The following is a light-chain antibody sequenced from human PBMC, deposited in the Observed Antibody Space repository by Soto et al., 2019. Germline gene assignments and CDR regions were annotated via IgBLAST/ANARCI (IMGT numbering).Light chain of an antibody. CDR3: QQYSDWPLT. CDR1: QNIHSN. J-gene: IGKJ4*01. V-gene: IGKV3D-15*01. CDR2: AAS. Sequence: EIVMTQSPATLSVSPGERATLSCRPSQNIHSNLAWYQQRPSQAPRPLIYAASTRAPGIPARFSGNGFGTEFTLTISSLQSEDFAVYYCQQYSDWPLTFGGGTKVEIK.